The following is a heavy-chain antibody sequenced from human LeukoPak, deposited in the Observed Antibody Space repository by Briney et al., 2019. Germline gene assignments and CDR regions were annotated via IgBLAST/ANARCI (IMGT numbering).Heavy chain of an antibody. J-gene: IGHJ6*02. CDR3: ARTQKYYYGSGSYYEPSAYYYNGMDV. V-gene: IGHV1-46*01. D-gene: IGHD3-10*01. Sequence: GQGLEWMGIINPSGGSTSYAQKFQGRVTMTRDTSTSTVYMELSSLRSEDTAVYYCARTQKYYYGSGSYYEPSAYYYNGMDVWGQGTTVTVS. CDR2: INPSGGST.